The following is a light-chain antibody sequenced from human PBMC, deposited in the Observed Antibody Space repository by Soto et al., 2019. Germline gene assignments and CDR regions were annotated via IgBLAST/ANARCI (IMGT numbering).Light chain of an antibody. J-gene: IGKJ1*01. CDR2: GAF. CDR1: QSVSSN. V-gene: IGKV3-15*01. Sequence: EIVMTQSPATLSVSPGERATLSCRASQSVSSNLAWYQQKPGQAPRLLIYGAFTRATGTPARFSGSGSGTEFTLTISSLQSEDFAVYYCQQYNDWQWTFGQGTEVEIK. CDR3: QQYNDWQWT.